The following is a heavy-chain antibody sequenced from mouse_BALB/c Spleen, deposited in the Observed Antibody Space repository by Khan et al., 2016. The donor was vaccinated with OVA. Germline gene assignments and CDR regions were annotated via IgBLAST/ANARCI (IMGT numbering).Heavy chain of an antibody. D-gene: IGHD1-1*01. Sequence: EVELVESGGDLVKPGGSLKLSCAASGFTFSTYGMSWVRQAPDKRLEWVATVSTGGSYTYYPDSVKGRFTISRDNAKNTLYLQMSGLRSEDTAMFSGTRLAYYYDSGGFAYWGQGTLGTVSA. V-gene: IGHV5-6*01. CDR2: VSTGGSYT. CDR1: GFTFSTYG. CDR3: TRLAYYYDSGGFAY. J-gene: IGHJ3*01.